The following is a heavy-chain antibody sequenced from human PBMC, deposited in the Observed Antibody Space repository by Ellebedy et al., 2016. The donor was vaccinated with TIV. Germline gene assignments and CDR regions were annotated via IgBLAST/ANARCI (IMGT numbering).Heavy chain of an antibody. D-gene: IGHD3-10*01. CDR3: ARWFGELLYVRWFDP. V-gene: IGHV4-39*01. Sequence: SETLSLTCTVSGGSISSSSNYWGWIRQAPGKGLEWIGSIYYSGSTYYSPSLKSRVTISVDTSKSQFSLKLTSVTAADTAVYYCARWFGELLYVRWFDPWGQGTLVTVSS. J-gene: IGHJ5*02. CDR2: IYYSGST. CDR1: GGSISSSSNY.